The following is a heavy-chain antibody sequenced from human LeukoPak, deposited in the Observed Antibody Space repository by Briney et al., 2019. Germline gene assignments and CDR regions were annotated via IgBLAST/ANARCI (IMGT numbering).Heavy chain of an antibody. CDR1: GFTFSSCA. V-gene: IGHV3-23*01. D-gene: IGHD3-16*02. CDR3: AKPADTGYDNLWASYRYGFAD. CDR2: INGGGGST. Sequence: GGSLRLSCAASGFTFSSCAMSWVRQAPGKGLEWVSAINGGGGSTYYAESVKGRFSISRDNFKNTLHLKMNILRAEDTAVYYCAKPADTGYDNLWASYRYGFADWGQGTLVTVSS. J-gene: IGHJ4*02.